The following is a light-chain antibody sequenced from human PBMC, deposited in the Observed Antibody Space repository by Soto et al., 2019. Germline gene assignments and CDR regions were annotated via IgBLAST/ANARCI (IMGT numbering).Light chain of an antibody. CDR1: QSVXXXY. CDR2: RAS. J-gene: IGKJ4*01. V-gene: IGKV3-20*01. Sequence: EIVLTQSPGTLSLSPGERATLSCRASQSVXXXYLAWYQQKPGQAPKVLIYRASSRATGIPDRFSGSGSGTDFTLTISRLEPEDFAVYYCQQYGSSPLTFGGGTKVEIK. CDR3: QQYGSSPLT.